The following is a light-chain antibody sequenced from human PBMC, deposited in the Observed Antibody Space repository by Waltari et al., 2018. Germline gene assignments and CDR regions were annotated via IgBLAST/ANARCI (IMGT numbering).Light chain of an antibody. Sequence: DIQMTQSPSFVSASVADQRTTTCRASQGISSWLAWYQQKPGKAPKLLIYAATTLQSGVPSRFSGSGSGTDFTLTISSLQPEDFATYYCQQANSFPFAFGGGTTVEIK. CDR3: QQANSFPFA. J-gene: IGKJ4*01. CDR2: AAT. V-gene: IGKV1-12*02. CDR1: QGISSW.